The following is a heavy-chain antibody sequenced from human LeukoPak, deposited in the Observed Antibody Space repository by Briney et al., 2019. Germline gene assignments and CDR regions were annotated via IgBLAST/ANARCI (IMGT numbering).Heavy chain of an antibody. Sequence: GGSLRLSCAASGFTLSSYLMSWVRQVPGRGLEWVANIKKDGSEENYLDSVKGRFTIFRDNSKSTLYLQMNSLRREDTAVYYCANGDCRGGRCSSGAHWGQGTLVTVSS. CDR3: ANGDCRGGRCSSGAH. D-gene: IGHD2-15*01. CDR1: GFTLSSYL. CDR2: IKKDGSEE. V-gene: IGHV3-7*01. J-gene: IGHJ4*02.